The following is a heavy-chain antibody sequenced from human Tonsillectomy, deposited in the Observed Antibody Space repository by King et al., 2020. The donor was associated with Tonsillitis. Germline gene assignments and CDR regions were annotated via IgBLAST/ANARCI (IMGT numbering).Heavy chain of an antibody. CDR3: ARPQYYYDSSGYLGYFDY. V-gene: IGHV3-53*01. D-gene: IGHD3-22*01. CDR1: GFTVSNNY. J-gene: IGHJ4*02. CDR2: IYSGGIT. Sequence: VQLVESGGGLIQPGGSLRLSCAASGFTVSNNYMSWVRQAPGKGLEWVSVIYSGGITYYADSAKGRFTISRDNSKNTLYLQMNSLRAEDTAVYYCARPQYYYDSSGYLGYFDYWGQGTLVTVSS.